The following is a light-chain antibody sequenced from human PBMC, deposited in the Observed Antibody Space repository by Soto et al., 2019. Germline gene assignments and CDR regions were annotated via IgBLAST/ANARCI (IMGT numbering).Light chain of an antibody. Sequence: QSVLTQPPSVSGAPGQRVTISCTGSGSTIGAGYDVHWYQQLPGTAPRLLIYDNTNRPSGVPDRFSGSKSGTSASLAISGLQAEDEADYYFQSYDSSLSVVFGGGTQLTVL. CDR1: GSTIGAGYD. V-gene: IGLV1-40*01. CDR2: DNT. CDR3: QSYDSSLSVV. J-gene: IGLJ2*01.